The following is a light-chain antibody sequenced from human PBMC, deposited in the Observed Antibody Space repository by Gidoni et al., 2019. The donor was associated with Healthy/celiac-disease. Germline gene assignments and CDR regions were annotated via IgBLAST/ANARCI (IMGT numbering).Light chain of an antibody. CDR3: QQYNNWPPFT. V-gene: IGKV3-15*01. J-gene: IGKJ3*01. Sequence: IVLTQFPATLSVSPGERATLSCRASQSVSSNLAWYQQKPGQAPRLLIYGASTRATGIPARFSGSGSGTEFTLTISSLQSEDFAVYYCQQYNNWPPFTFGPGTKVDIK. CDR1: QSVSSN. CDR2: GAS.